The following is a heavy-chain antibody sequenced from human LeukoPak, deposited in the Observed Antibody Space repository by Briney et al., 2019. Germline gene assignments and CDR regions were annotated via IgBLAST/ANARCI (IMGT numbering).Heavy chain of an antibody. J-gene: IGHJ4*02. V-gene: IGHV1-2*02. D-gene: IGHD3-22*01. CDR1: GYTFTGYY. CDR3: ARVFTTYYYDSSGYPFDY. CDR2: INPNSGGT. Sequence: ASVKVSCKASGYTFTGYYMHWVRQAPGQGLEWMGWINPNSGGTNYAQKFQGRVTMTRDTSISTAYMELSRLRSDDTAVYYCARVFTTYYYDSSGYPFDYWGQGTLVTVSS.